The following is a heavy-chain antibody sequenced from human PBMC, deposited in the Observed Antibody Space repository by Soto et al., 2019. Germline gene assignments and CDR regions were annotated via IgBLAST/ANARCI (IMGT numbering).Heavy chain of an antibody. V-gene: IGHV4-34*01. CDR2: INHSGST. CDR3: ARGAAAGIDY. Sequence: SETLSLTCAVYGGSFSGYYWSWIRQPPGKGLEWIGEINHSGSTNYNPSLKSRVTISVDTSKNQFSLKLSSVTAADTAVYYCARGAAAGIDYWGQGTLVTVSS. CDR1: GGSFSGYY. D-gene: IGHD6-13*01. J-gene: IGHJ4*02.